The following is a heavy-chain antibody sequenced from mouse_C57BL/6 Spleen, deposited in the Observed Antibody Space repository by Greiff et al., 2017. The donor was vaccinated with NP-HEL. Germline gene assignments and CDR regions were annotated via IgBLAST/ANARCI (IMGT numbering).Heavy chain of an antibody. Sequence: VQLQQSDAELVKPGASVKISCKVSGYTFTDHTIHWMKQRPEQGLEWIGYIYPRDGSTKYNEKFKGKATLTADKSSSTAYMQRNSLTSEDSAVYFCARYYYGRSYDYAMDYWGQGTSVTVSS. CDR1: GYTFTDHT. V-gene: IGHV1-78*01. CDR3: ARYYYGRSYDYAMDY. D-gene: IGHD1-1*01. CDR2: IYPRDGST. J-gene: IGHJ4*01.